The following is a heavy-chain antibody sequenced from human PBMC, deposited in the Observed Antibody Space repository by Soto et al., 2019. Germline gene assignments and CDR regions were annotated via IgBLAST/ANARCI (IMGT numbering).Heavy chain of an antibody. V-gene: IGHV4-30-2*01. J-gene: IGHJ5*02. CDR1: GGSISSGGYS. D-gene: IGHD2-15*01. CDR3: ASGGQHGSRSRNWFDP. CDR2: IYHSGST. Sequence: PSETLSLTCAVSGGSISSGGYSWSWIRQPPGKGLEWIGYIYHSGSTYYNPSLKSRVTISVDRSKNQFSLKLSSVTAADTAVYHCASGGQHGSRSRNWFDPWGQGTLVTVSS.